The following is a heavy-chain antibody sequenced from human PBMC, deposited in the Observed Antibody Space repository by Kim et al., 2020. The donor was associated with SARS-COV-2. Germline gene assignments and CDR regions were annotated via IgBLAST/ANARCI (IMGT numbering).Heavy chain of an antibody. D-gene: IGHD3-22*01. Sequence: SETLSLTCTVSGASISNYYWSWIRQPPGKGLEWIGYIYDSGNAKYNPSLKSRVTISVDTSKNQFSLRLSSVTASDTAVYFCARRRGYESCSSYFRYFDYWGQGTLVTVSS. CDR3: ARRRGYESCSSYFRYFDY. J-gene: IGHJ4*02. V-gene: IGHV4-59*01. CDR1: GASISNYY. CDR2: IYDSGNA.